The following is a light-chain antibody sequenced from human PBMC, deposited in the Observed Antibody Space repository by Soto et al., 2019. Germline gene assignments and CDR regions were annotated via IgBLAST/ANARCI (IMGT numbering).Light chain of an antibody. V-gene: IGKV3-15*01. CDR1: QSVSTN. Sequence: EIVMTQSPGTLSLSPGERATLSCRASQSVSTNLAWYQQIPGQAPRLLIYGASTRATGIPARFSGSGSGTEFTLAIGSLQSEDFAVYYCEQYNVWPQTFGLGTKV. J-gene: IGKJ1*01. CDR3: EQYNVWPQT. CDR2: GAS.